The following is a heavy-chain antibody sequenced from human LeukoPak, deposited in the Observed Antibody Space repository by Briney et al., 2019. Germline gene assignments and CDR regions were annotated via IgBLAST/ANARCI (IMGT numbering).Heavy chain of an antibody. CDR1: GFAFSDNG. Sequence: PGGSLGLSCAASGFAFSDNGMHWVRQAPGKGLEWVAVIWYDGSNKYYADSVKGRFTISRDNSKNTLYLQMNSLRAEDTAVYYCAKGYSSGWYYFDYWGQGTLVTVSS. J-gene: IGHJ4*02. D-gene: IGHD6-19*01. CDR2: IWYDGSNK. V-gene: IGHV3-33*06. CDR3: AKGYSSGWYYFDY.